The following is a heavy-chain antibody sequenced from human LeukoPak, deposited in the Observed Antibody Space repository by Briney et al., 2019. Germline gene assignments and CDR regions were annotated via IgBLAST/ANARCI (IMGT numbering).Heavy chain of an antibody. CDR1: GYTFTSYG. D-gene: IGHD6-19*01. V-gene: IGHV1-18*01. CDR2: ISAYNGNT. J-gene: IGHJ4*02. CDR3: AREAVAAHDY. Sequence: ASVKVSCKASGYTFTSYGISWVRQAPGQGLEWMGWISAYNGNTNYAQKFQGRVTMTRDTSTSTVYMELSSLRSEDTAVYYCAREAVAAHDYWGQGTLVTVSS.